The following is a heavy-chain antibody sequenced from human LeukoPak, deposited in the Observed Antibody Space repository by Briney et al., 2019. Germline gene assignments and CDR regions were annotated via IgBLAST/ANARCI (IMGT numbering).Heavy chain of an antibody. J-gene: IGHJ6*02. CDR1: GFTFSSYE. Sequence: GGFLRLSCAASGFTFSSYEMNWVRQAPGKGLEWVSYISSSGSTIYYADSVKGRFTISRDNAKNSLYLQMNSLRAEDTAVYYCARESREYYDILTGYFDSDYYYGMDVWGQGTTVTVSS. V-gene: IGHV3-48*03. D-gene: IGHD3-9*01. CDR3: ARESREYYDILTGYFDSDYYYGMDV. CDR2: ISSSGSTI.